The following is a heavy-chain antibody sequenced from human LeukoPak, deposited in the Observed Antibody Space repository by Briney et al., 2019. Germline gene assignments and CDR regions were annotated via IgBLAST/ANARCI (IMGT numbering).Heavy chain of an antibody. D-gene: IGHD2-2*01. CDR2: INPSGGST. Sequence: ASVKVSCKASGYTFTSYYMHWVRQAPGQGLEWMGIINPSGGSTSYAQKFQGRVTMTRDTSTSTVYMELSSLRSEDTAVYYCARDLVVPAAKGGGYWFDPWGQGTLVTVSS. CDR1: GYTFTSYY. V-gene: IGHV1-46*01. J-gene: IGHJ5*02. CDR3: ARDLVVPAAKGGGYWFDP.